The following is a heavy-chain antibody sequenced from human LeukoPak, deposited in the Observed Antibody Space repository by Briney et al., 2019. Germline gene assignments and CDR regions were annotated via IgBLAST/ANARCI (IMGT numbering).Heavy chain of an antibody. Sequence: ASVKVSCKASGCTFTSYDINWVRQARGQRLEWIGWIVVGSGNTNYAQKFQERVTITRDMSTSTAYMELSSLRSEDTAVYYCAADRGYGDYGIDYWGQGTLVTVSS. CDR1: GCTFTSYD. V-gene: IGHV1-58*02. D-gene: IGHD4-17*01. CDR2: IVVGSGNT. CDR3: AADRGYGDYGIDY. J-gene: IGHJ4*02.